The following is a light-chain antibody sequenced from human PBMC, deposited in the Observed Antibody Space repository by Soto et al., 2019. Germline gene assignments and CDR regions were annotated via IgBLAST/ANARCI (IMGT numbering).Light chain of an antibody. Sequence: EVVLTQSPATLSLSPGERATLSCRASQSVSSYLAWYQQKPGQAPRLLIYYASNRATGIPASFSGSGSATDFTLTISSLEPEDFGVYYCQQRRNWPITFGQGTRLEIK. CDR1: QSVSSY. J-gene: IGKJ5*01. V-gene: IGKV3-11*01. CDR3: QQRRNWPIT. CDR2: YAS.